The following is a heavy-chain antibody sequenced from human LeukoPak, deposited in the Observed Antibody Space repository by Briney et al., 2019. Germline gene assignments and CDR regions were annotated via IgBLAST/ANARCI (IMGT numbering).Heavy chain of an antibody. CDR3: AGGATILDYYYDMDV. V-gene: IGHV3-9*01. D-gene: IGHD1-26*01. Sequence: SLRLSCAASGFTFDDYAMHWVRQAPGKGLEWVSGISWNSGSIGYADSVKGRFTISRDNAKNSLYLQMNSLRAEDTALYYCAGGATILDYYYDMDVWGQGTTVTVSS. CDR2: ISWNSGSI. CDR1: GFTFDDYA. J-gene: IGHJ6*02.